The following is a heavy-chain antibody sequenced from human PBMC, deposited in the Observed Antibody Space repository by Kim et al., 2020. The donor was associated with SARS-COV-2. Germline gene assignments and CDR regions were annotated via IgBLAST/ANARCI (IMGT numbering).Heavy chain of an antibody. J-gene: IGHJ2*01. CDR2: ISSSSSYI. Sequence: GGSLRLSCAASGFTFSSYSMNWVRQAPGKGLEWVSSISSSSSYIYYADSVKGRFTISRDNAKNSLYLQMNSLRAEDTAVYYCAREYDYYVSSGYYRYFDLWGRGTLVTVSS. CDR3: AREYDYYVSSGYYRYFDL. V-gene: IGHV3-21*01. D-gene: IGHD3-22*01. CDR1: GFTFSSYS.